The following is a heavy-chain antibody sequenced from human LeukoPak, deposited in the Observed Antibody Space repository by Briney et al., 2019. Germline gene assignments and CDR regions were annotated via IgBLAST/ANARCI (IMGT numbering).Heavy chain of an antibody. CDR3: AREGRYYDSSGYQSDQVFDY. J-gene: IGHJ4*02. V-gene: IGHV4-34*01. Sequence: SETLSLTCAVYGGSFSGYYWSWIRQPPGKGLERIGEINHSGSTNYNPSLKSRVTISVDTSKNQFSPKLSSVTAADTAVYYCAREGRYYDSSGYQSDQVFDYWGQGTLVTVSS. D-gene: IGHD3-22*01. CDR1: GGSFSGYY. CDR2: INHSGST.